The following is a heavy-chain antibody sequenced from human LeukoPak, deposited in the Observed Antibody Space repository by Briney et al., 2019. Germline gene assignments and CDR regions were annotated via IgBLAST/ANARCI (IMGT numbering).Heavy chain of an antibody. J-gene: IGHJ4*02. D-gene: IGHD1-1*01. CDR2: IYSGGST. Sequence: PGGSLRLSCAASGFTVSSNYMSWVRQAPGKGLEWVSGIYSGGSTYYADSVKGRFTISRDNSKNTLYLQMNSLRAEDTAVYYCARQYNWNDRYFDYWGQGTLVTVSS. CDR1: GFTVSSNY. CDR3: ARQYNWNDRYFDY. V-gene: IGHV3-53*01.